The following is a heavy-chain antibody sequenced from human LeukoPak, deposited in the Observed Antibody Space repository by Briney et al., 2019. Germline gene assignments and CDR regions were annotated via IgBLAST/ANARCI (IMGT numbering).Heavy chain of an antibody. Sequence: GASVKVSCRASGGTFSSYAISWVRQAPGQGLEWMGRIIPILGIANYAQKFQGRVTITADKSTSTAYMVLSSLRSEDTAVYYCARDWGKGSTETYWGQGTLVTVSS. V-gene: IGHV1-69*04. CDR1: GGTFSSYA. CDR2: IIPILGIA. D-gene: IGHD3-16*01. J-gene: IGHJ4*02. CDR3: ARDWGKGSTETY.